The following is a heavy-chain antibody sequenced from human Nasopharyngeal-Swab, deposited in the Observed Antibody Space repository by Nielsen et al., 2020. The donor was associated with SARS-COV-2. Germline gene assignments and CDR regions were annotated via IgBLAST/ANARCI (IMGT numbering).Heavy chain of an antibody. J-gene: IGHJ4*02. Sequence: GESLKISCAASGFTFNTYWMNWARQAPGMGLEWVANIKEDGSQKNYADSVKGRFTISRDNAKNSLTLQMNRLEPEDTAVYYCARGQGEYWGQGTLVTVSS. CDR3: ARGQGEY. CDR2: IKEDGSQK. V-gene: IGHV3-7*03. CDR1: GFTFNTYW. D-gene: IGHD1-26*01.